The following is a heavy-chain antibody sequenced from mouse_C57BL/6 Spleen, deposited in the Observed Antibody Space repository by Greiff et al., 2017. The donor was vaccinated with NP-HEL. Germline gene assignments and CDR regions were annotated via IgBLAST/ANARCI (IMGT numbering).Heavy chain of an antibody. V-gene: IGHV1-82*01. CDR2: IYPGDGDT. Sequence: VQLQESGPELVKPGASVKISCKASGYAFSSSWMNWVKQRPGKGLEWIGRIYPGDGDTNYNGKFKGKATLTADKSSSTAYMQLSSLTSEDSAVYFCARWKDYYSYAMDYWGQGTSVTVSS. CDR1: GYAFSSSW. CDR3: ARWKDYYSYAMDY. D-gene: IGHD1-1*02. J-gene: IGHJ4*01.